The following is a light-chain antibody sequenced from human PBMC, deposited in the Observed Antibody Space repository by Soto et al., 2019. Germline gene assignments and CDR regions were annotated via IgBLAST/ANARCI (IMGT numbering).Light chain of an antibody. CDR1: SRDVGSYNY. CDR3: SSYAGSSNVV. CDR2: EVT. Sequence: QSALTQPPSASGSHGQSVTISCTGTSRDVGSYNYASWYQQHPGKAPKLLIYEVTKRPSGVPDRFSGSKSGNTASLTVSGLQAEDEADYFCSSYAGSSNVVFGGGTKVTVL. J-gene: IGLJ3*02. V-gene: IGLV2-8*01.